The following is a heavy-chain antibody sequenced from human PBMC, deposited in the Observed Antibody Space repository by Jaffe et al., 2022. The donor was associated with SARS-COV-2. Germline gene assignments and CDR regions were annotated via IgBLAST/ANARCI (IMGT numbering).Heavy chain of an antibody. V-gene: IGHV3-21*01. CDR2: ISSSSSYI. J-gene: IGHJ4*02. D-gene: IGHD6-19*01. Sequence: EVQLVESGGGLVKPGGSLRLSCAASGFTFSSYSMNWVRQAPGKGLEWVSSISSSSSYIYYADSVKGRFTISRDNAKNSLYLQMNSLRAEDTAVYYCARASEGPYSSGWYIGGVYWGQGTLVTVSS. CDR1: GFTFSSYS. CDR3: ARASEGPYSSGWYIGGVY.